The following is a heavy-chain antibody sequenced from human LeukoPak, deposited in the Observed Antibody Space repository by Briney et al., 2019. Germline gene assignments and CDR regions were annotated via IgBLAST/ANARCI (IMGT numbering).Heavy chain of an antibody. V-gene: IGHV4-39*01. J-gene: IGHJ6*02. CDR3: ARHNSYGPTYNYYYGMDV. CDR2: IYYSGST. Sequence: SETLSLTCTVSGGSISSSSYYWGWIRQPPGKGLEWIGSIYYSGSTYYNPSLKSRVTISVDTSENQFSLKLSSVTAADTAVYYCARHNSYGPTYNYYYGMDVWGQGTTVTVSS. CDR1: GGSISSSSYY. D-gene: IGHD5-18*01.